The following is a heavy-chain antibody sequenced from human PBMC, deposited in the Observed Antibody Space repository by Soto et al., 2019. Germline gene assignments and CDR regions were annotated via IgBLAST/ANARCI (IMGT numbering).Heavy chain of an antibody. CDR2: IYPGDSDT. V-gene: IGHV5-51*01. CDR3: ARGGCRGGSCRYFDY. D-gene: IGHD2-15*01. Sequence: PGESLKISCKGSGYSFTSYWIGWVRQMPGKGLEWMGIIYPGDSDTRYSPSFQGQVTISADKSISTAYLQWSSLKASDTAMYYCARGGCRGGSCRYFDYWGQGTLVTVSS. CDR1: GYSFTSYW. J-gene: IGHJ4*02.